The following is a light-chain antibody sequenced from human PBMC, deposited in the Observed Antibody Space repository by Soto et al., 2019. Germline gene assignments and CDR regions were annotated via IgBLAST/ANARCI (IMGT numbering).Light chain of an antibody. J-gene: IGKJ5*01. Sequence: DIQMTQSPSSLSASVGDRVTITCRASQAISGHLAWYQQKPGKAPKSLIYATSNLQSGVTSRFSGSESGTNFTLTISSLQPEDFAPYYCQQYNLYPITFGQWTRLEI. CDR1: QAISGH. V-gene: IGKV1D-16*01. CDR2: ATS. CDR3: QQYNLYPIT.